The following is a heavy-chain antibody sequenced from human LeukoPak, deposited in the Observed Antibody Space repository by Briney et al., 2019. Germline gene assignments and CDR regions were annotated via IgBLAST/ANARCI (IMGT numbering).Heavy chain of an antibody. CDR2: IKGDGNT. CDR1: GYTFSSYW. CDR3: ARDPESQKGRDGLDY. V-gene: IGHV3-74*01. Sequence: PGGSLRLSCAASGYTFSSYWMHWVRQAPGKGLVWVSRIKGDGNTNYADSVKGRFTISRDNAKNSLYLQMNNLRAEDTAVYYCARDPESQKGRDGLDYWGQGSLVAVAS. J-gene: IGHJ4*02. D-gene: IGHD1-14*01.